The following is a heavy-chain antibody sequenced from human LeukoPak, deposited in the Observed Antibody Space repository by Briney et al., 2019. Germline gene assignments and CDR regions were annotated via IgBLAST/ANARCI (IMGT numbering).Heavy chain of an antibody. CDR3: AKGASGHGSVDYYYYMDV. D-gene: IGHD3-10*01. CDR1: GFTFSNYA. J-gene: IGHJ6*03. CDR2: ISGSGGST. V-gene: IGHV3-23*01. Sequence: PGGSLRLSCAASGFTFSNYAVMWVRQAPGKGLEWVSAISGSGGSTYYADSVKGRFTISRDNSKNTLYLQMNSLRAEDTAVYYCAKGASGHGSVDYYYYMDVWGKGTTVTVSS.